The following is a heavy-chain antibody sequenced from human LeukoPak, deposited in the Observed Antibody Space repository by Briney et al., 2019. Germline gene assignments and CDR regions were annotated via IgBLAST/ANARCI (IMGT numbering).Heavy chain of an antibody. Sequence: ASVKVSCKASGYTFTNYAIHWVRQAPGQSLEWMGWINAGNGNTKYSQKFQARVTITRDTSANTAYMELSSLGSEDTTIYYCARVISDCANFNCFKGYFDYWGQGTLVTVSS. CDR3: ARVISDCANFNCFKGYFDY. CDR2: INAGNGNT. V-gene: IGHV1-3*01. D-gene: IGHD5/OR15-5a*01. CDR1: GYTFTNYA. J-gene: IGHJ4*02.